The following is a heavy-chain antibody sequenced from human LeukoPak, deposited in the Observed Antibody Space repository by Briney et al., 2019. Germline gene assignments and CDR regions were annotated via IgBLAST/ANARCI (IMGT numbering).Heavy chain of an antibody. V-gene: IGHV4-39*01. CDR3: ARYTDDVNYYGSGSYVDY. J-gene: IGHJ4*02. CDR1: GGSISSGSYY. CDR2: IYYSGST. D-gene: IGHD3-10*01. Sequence: SETLSLTCTVSGGSISSGSYYWGWIRQPPGKGLEWIGSIYYSGSTYYNPSLKSRVTISVDTPKNQFSLKLSSVTAADTAVYYCARYTDDVNYYGSGSYVDYWGQGALVTVSS.